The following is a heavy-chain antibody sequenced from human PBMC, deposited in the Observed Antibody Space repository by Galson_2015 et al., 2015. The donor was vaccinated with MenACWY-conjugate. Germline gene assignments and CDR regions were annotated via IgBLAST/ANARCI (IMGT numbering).Heavy chain of an antibody. CDR3: ARGNFDILTGYYWFDAFDI. V-gene: IGHV2-5*02. CDR1: RFSLSTRGVG. D-gene: IGHD3-9*01. J-gene: IGHJ3*02. Sequence: PALVKPTQTLTLTCTFSRFSLSTRGVGVGWIRQPPGKALEWLALISWDDDKRYSPSLKSRLTITKDTSKNQVVLTMINMDPVDTATYYCARGNFDILTGYYWFDAFDIWGQGTMVTVS. CDR2: ISWDDDK.